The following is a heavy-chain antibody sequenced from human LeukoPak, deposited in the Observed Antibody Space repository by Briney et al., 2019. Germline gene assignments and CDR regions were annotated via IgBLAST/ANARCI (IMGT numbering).Heavy chain of an antibody. CDR3: AKEKDYHVSGSYDF. CDR2: ISWDGTAQ. Sequence: GRSLRLSCAASGFTFSDYGMHWVRQAPGKGLEWVAVISWDGTAQHYVDSVNGRFTISRDISKNTLYLQMTGLRAEDTAVYYCAKEKDYHVSGSYDFWGQGTLVAVSS. V-gene: IGHV3-30*18. J-gene: IGHJ4*02. D-gene: IGHD3-10*01. CDR1: GFTFSDYG.